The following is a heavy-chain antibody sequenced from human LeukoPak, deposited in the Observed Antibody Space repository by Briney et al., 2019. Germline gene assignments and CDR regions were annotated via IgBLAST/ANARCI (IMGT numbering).Heavy chain of an antibody. D-gene: IGHD2-15*01. CDR2: INHSGST. V-gene: IGHV4-34*01. Sequence: SETLSLTCAVYGGSLSGYYWSWIRQPPGKGLEWIGEINHSGSTNYNPSLKSRVTISVDTSKNQFSLKLSSVTAADTAVYYCARSHYYCSGGSCYYDYWGQGTLVTVSS. CDR3: ARSHYYCSGGSCYYDY. J-gene: IGHJ4*02. CDR1: GGSLSGYY.